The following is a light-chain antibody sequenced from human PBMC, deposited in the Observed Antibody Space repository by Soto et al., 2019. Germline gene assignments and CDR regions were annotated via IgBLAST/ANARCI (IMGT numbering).Light chain of an antibody. J-gene: IGLJ1*01. V-gene: IGLV2-14*01. CDR1: ASDVGGYNY. CDR2: EVS. Sequence: QSALTQPASVSGSPGQSIAISCTGSASDVGGYNYVSWYQQYPGKAPKLMIYEVSTRPSGISNRFSGSKSGNTASLTISGLQTEDEAAYYCSSYTNRNTRVFGTGTKLTVL. CDR3: SSYTNRNTRV.